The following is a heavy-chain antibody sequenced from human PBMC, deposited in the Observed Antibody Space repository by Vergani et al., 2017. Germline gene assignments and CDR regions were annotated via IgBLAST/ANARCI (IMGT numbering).Heavy chain of an antibody. CDR3: AKPHCSSTSCYSDDDYYYYYMDG. J-gene: IGHJ6*03. CDR1: GFTFSSYA. V-gene: IGHV3-23*03. CDR2: IYSGGSST. D-gene: IGHD2-2*02. Sequence: EVQLLESGGGLVQPGGSLRLSCAASGFTFSSYAMSWVRQAPGKGLEWVSVIYSGGSSTYYADSVKGRFTISRDNSKNTLYLQMNSLRAEDTAVYYCAKPHCSSTSCYSDDDYYYYYMDGWGKGTTVTVSS.